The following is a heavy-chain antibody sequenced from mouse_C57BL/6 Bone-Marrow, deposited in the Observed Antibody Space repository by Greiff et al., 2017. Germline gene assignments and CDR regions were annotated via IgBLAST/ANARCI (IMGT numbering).Heavy chain of an antibody. J-gene: IGHJ3*01. CDR2: IDPENGDT. V-gene: IGHV14-4*01. Sequence: EVQLQESGAELVRPGASVKLSCTASGFNIKDDYMHWVKQRPEQGLEWIGWIDPENGDTEYASKFQGKATITADTSSNTAYLQLSSLTSEDTAVYYCTTGETWFAYWGQGTLVTVSA. CDR3: TTGETWFAY. CDR1: GFNIKDDY.